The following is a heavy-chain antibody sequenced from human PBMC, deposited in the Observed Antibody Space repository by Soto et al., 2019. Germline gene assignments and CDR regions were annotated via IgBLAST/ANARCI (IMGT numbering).Heavy chain of an antibody. J-gene: IGHJ4*02. Sequence: SETLSLTCSVSGGSISSYHLTWVRQPPGKGLEWIGYISYSGTTAYNPSLKSRATISLDTSMTQFSLNLRSVNDADTAVYYCAKVGGSLTTGFESWGQGTLVTVSS. CDR2: ISYSGTT. CDR3: AKVGGSLTTGFES. V-gene: IGHV4-59*01. D-gene: IGHD1-1*01. CDR1: GGSISSYH.